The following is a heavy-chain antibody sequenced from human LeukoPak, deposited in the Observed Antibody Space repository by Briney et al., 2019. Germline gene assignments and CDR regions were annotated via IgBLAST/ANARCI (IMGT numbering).Heavy chain of an antibody. CDR2: IKQDGSET. V-gene: IGHV3-7*01. CDR1: EYTFSHHW. D-gene: IGHD3-9*01. Sequence: GGSLRLSCAASEYTFSHHWMTWVRQAPGKGLELVANIKQDGSETYYVDSVKGRFTISRDNAKNSLDMQMNSLRVEDTAVYYCARGPILRHFDYYMDVWGKGTTVIISS. CDR3: ARGPILRHFDYYMDV. J-gene: IGHJ6*03.